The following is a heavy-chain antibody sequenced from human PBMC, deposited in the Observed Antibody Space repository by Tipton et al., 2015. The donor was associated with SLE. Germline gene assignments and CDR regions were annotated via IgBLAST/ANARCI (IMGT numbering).Heavy chain of an antibody. V-gene: IGHV1-18*01. J-gene: IGHJ5*02. Sequence: QSGAEVKKPGASVKVSCKASGYTFTSYGFSWVRQAPGQGLECMGWISGCNGDTHYAQKLLGRVTMTTDTSTTTAYMELRSLRSDDTAVYYCARERQLGLWGQGTLVTVSS. CDR1: GYTFTSYG. D-gene: IGHD6-13*01. CDR3: ARERQLGL. CDR2: ISGCNGDT.